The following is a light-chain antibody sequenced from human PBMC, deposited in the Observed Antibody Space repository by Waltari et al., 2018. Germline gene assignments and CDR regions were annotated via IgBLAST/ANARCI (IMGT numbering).Light chain of an antibody. CDR2: KDN. Sequence: SYELTQPPSVSVSPGQTARITCSGNALPTQYGNWYQQKPGQAPVVVIYKDNKRHEEIPERLAGSSSGTTVTLTISGVQAEDEADYYCQSADSSGSYEVFGTGTKVSVL. V-gene: IGLV3-25*03. CDR3: QSADSSGSYEV. CDR1: ALPTQY. J-gene: IGLJ1*01.